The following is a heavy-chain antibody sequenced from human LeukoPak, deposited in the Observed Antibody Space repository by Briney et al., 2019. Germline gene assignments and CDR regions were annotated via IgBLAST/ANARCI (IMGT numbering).Heavy chain of an antibody. CDR3: AKSLAIYDILTGLDY. V-gene: IGHV3-30*18. Sequence: GGSLRLSCAASGFTFSSYGMHWVRQAPGKGLEWVAVISYDGSNKYYAGSVKGRFTISRDNSKNTLYLQMNSLRAEDTAVYYCAKSLAIYDILTGLDYWGQGTLVTVSS. J-gene: IGHJ4*02. D-gene: IGHD3-9*01. CDR2: ISYDGSNK. CDR1: GFTFSSYG.